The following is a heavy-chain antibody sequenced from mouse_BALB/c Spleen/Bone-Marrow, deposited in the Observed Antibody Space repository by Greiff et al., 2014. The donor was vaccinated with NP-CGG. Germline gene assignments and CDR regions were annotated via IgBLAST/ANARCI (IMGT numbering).Heavy chain of an antibody. Sequence: EVQLVESGGGLVKPGGSLKLSCAASGFTFSDFYMFWFRQTPEKRLEWVATISNGGTYTYYPDSVKERFTISRDNAKNNLYLQMSSLKSEDTAMYYCARSGERYGAMDYWGQGTSVTVTS. CDR3: ARSGERYGAMDY. V-gene: IGHV5-4*02. CDR1: GFTFSDFY. J-gene: IGHJ4*01. CDR2: ISNGGTYT. D-gene: IGHD1-1*02.